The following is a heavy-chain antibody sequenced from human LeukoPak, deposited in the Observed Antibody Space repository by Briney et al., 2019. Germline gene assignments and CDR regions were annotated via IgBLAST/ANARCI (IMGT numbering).Heavy chain of an antibody. CDR1: GFTFSSYS. J-gene: IGHJ4*02. Sequence: GGSLRLSCAASGFTFSSYSMNWVRQAPGKGLEWVSSISSSGSNIYYADSVKGRFTISRDNAKNSLYLQMNSLRAEDTALYYVVRSFVRVGLEDYWGQGTLVTVSS. D-gene: IGHD1-26*01. CDR2: ISSSGSNI. CDR3: VRSFVRVGLEDY. V-gene: IGHV3-21*01.